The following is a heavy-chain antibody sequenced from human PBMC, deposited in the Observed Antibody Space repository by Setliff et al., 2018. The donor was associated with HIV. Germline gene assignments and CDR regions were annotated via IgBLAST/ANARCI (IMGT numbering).Heavy chain of an antibody. CDR1: GGVIGSRY. CDR2: IYYSGST. J-gene: IGHJ4*02. V-gene: IGHV4-30-4*08. Sequence: SETLSLTCTVSGGVIGSRYWSWIRQPPGKGLEWIGSIYYSGSTYYNPSLKSRITISEDTSKNQFPLKLTSGTPADTAVYYWARGGRGYYDTSTYFTHWGQGTLVTVSS. CDR3: ARGGRGYYDTSTYFTH. D-gene: IGHD3-22*01.